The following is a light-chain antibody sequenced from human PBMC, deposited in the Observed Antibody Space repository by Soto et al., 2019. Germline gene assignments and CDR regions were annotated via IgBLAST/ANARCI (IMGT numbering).Light chain of an antibody. CDR1: QPVSPSF. CDR3: QQYSTTRGT. CDR2: GAS. V-gene: IGKV3-20*01. Sequence: EIVLTQSPGTLSLSPGERATLSCRASQPVSPSFLAWYQQKRGQAPRLLIYGASNRATGIPDRFSGSGSGTDFTLTISRLEPEDFAVYYCQQYSTTRGTFGQGTKVDI. J-gene: IGKJ1*01.